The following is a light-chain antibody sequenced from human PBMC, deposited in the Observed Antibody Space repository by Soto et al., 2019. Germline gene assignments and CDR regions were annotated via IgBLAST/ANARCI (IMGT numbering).Light chain of an antibody. CDR2: WAS. Sequence: DIVMTQSPDSLAVSLGERATINCKSSQSVLYSSNNKNYLAWYQQKPGQPPKLLIYWASTRESGVPDRFSGSGSGTDFTLTISSLQAEDVAVYYCQQYYSTPPFTFGPGTMVDI. J-gene: IGKJ3*01. CDR3: QQYYSTPPFT. CDR1: QSVLYSSNNKNY. V-gene: IGKV4-1*01.